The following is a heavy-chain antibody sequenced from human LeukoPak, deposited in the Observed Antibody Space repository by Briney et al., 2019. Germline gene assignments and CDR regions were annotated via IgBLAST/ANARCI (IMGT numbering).Heavy chain of an antibody. CDR1: GGSISSHY. Sequence: PSETLSLTCTVSGGSISSHYWGWIRQPPGKGLEWIGYIYYSGSTNYNPSLKSRVTISVDTSKNQFSLKLSSVTAADTAVYYCVRGYDFWSGYYGVGWFDPWGQGTLVNVSS. D-gene: IGHD3-3*01. J-gene: IGHJ5*02. V-gene: IGHV4-59*11. CDR3: VRGYDFWSGYYGVGWFDP. CDR2: IYYSGST.